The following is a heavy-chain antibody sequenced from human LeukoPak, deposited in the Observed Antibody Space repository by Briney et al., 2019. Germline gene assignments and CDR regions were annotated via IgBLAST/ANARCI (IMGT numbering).Heavy chain of an antibody. V-gene: IGHV6-1*01. CDR2: TYYRSKWYN. Sequence: SQTLSLTCAISGDIVSSNSAAWNWIRQSPSRGLEWLARTYYRSKWYNDYAVSVKSRITINPDTSKNQFSLQLNSVTPEDTAVYYCAREEWNLVLNWFDPWGQGTLVTVSS. D-gene: IGHD3-3*01. CDR1: GDIVSSNSAA. CDR3: AREEWNLVLNWFDP. J-gene: IGHJ5*02.